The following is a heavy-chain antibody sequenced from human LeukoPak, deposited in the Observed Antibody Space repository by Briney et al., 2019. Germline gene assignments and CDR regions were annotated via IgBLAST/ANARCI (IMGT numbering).Heavy chain of an antibody. CDR3: AKGEWVRGVISHAFDY. D-gene: IGHD3-10*01. V-gene: IGHV3-23*01. CDR2: ISGSGGST. CDR1: GFTFSSYA. Sequence: SGGSLRLSCAASGFTFSSYAMSWVRQAPGKGLEWVSAISGSGGSTYYADSVKGRFTISRDNSKNTLYLQMNSLRAEDTAVYYCAKGEWVRGVISHAFDYWGQGTLVTVSS. J-gene: IGHJ4*02.